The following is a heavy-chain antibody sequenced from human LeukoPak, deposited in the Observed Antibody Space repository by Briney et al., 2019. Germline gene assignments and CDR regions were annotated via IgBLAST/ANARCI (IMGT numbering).Heavy chain of an antibody. CDR1: GYTFTSYG. V-gene: IGHV1-69*04. CDR2: IIPILGIA. D-gene: IGHD2-8*01. Sequence: ASVKVSCKASGYTFTSYGINWVRQAPGQGLEWMGRIIPILGIANYAQKFQGRVTITADKSTSTAYMELSSLRSEDTAVYYCALINQYYFDYWGQGTLVTVSS. CDR3: ALINQYYFDY. J-gene: IGHJ4*02.